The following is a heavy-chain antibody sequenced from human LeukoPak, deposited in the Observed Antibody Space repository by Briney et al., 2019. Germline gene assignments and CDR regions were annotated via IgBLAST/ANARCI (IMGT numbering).Heavy chain of an antibody. Sequence: ASVKVSCKASGYTFTSYAMNWVRQAPGQGLEWMGWINTNTGNPTYAQGFTGRFVFSLDTSVSTAYLQISSLKAEDTAVYYCARDQRSYYDFWSGYQWFDPWGQGTLVTVSS. CDR3: ARDQRSYYDFWSGYQWFDP. CDR1: GYTFTSYA. D-gene: IGHD3-3*01. V-gene: IGHV7-4-1*02. CDR2: INTNTGNP. J-gene: IGHJ5*02.